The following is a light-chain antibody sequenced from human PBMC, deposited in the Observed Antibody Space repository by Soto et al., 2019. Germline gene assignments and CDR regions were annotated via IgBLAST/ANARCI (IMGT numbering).Light chain of an antibody. Sequence: DIQMTQSPSTLPASVGDRVTITCRASQSISNWLAWYQQKPWTAPKLLIYHASTLESGVPSRFSGSGSGTEFSLTISSLQPDDFATYYCQPYNTYSFGQGTKVDIK. CDR2: HAS. J-gene: IGKJ1*01. V-gene: IGKV1-5*01. CDR1: QSISNW. CDR3: QPYNTYS.